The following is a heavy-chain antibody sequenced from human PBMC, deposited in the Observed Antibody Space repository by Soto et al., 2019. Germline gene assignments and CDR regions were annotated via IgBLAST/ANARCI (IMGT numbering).Heavy chain of an antibody. D-gene: IGHD1-26*01. CDR1: GYTLPELS. CDR2: FEPENGKT. V-gene: IGHV1-24*01. CDR3: ATDLSTPTFALVEPRRY. J-gene: IGHJ4*02. Sequence: GASVKVSCKVSGYTLPELSMHWVRQAPGKGLEWMGGFEPENGKTIYAQKFQGRVTMTEDTSTDTAYMELSSLRSEDTAVYYCATDLSTPTFALVEPRRYWGQGTLVTVSS.